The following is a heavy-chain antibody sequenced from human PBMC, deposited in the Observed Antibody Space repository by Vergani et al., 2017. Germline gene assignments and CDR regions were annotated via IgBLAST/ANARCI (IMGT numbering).Heavy chain of an antibody. CDR3: AKANPRNSGYDYLYYYHAMDV. V-gene: IGHV3-23*04. CDR1: GFTLSNYW. CDR2: ISGSGGST. J-gene: IGHJ6*02. Sequence: EVQLVESGGGLVQPGGSLRLSCAASGFTLSNYWMSWVRQAPGKGLEWVSGISGSGGSTYYAGSVKGRFTISRDSSKNTLYLQLNSLSAGDTAVYYCAKANPRNSGYDYLYYYHAMDVWGQGTTVTVSS. D-gene: IGHD5-12*01.